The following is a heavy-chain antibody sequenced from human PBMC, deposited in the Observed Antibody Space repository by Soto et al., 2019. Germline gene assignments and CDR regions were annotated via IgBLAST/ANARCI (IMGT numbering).Heavy chain of an antibody. Sequence: TSETLSLTCAVYGGSFSGYYWSWIRQPPGKGLEWIGEINHSGSTNYNPSLKSRVTISVDTSKNQFSLKLSSVTAADTAVYYCARGYYDFWSGYKPPNYYYYYYMDVWGKGTTVTVSS. J-gene: IGHJ6*03. CDR3: ARGYYDFWSGYKPPNYYYYYYMDV. CDR1: GGSFSGYY. V-gene: IGHV4-34*01. CDR2: INHSGST. D-gene: IGHD3-3*01.